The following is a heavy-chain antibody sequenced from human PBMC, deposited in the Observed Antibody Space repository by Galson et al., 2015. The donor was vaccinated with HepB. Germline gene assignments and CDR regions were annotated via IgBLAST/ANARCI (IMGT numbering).Heavy chain of an antibody. CDR1: GYTFTSYG. CDR3: ARGVLLWDGPDY. D-gene: IGHD3-10*01. J-gene: IGHJ4*02. CDR2: ISAYNGST. Sequence: SVKVSCKASGYTFTSYGISWVRQAPGQGLEWMGWISAYNGSTDYAQKFRGRLTMTRDTSTSTVFMELSSLTSEDTAVYHCARGVLLWDGPDYWGQGTLVTVSS. V-gene: IGHV1-18*01.